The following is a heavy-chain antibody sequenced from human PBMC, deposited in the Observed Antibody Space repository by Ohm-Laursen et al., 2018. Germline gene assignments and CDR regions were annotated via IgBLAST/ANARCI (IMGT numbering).Heavy chain of an antibody. D-gene: IGHD3-9*01. CDR3: ARGITTILTGYYDAFDI. CDR1: GFTFSSYW. Sequence: SLRLSCAASGFTFSSYWMHWVRQAPGKGLVWVSRINSDGSSTSYADSVKGRFTISRDNAKNTLYLQMNSLRAEDTAVYYCARGITTILTGYYDAFDIWGQGTMVTVSS. V-gene: IGHV3-74*01. J-gene: IGHJ3*02. CDR2: INSDGSST.